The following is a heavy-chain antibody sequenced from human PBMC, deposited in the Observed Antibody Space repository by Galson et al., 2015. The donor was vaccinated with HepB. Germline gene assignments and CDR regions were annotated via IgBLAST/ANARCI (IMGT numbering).Heavy chain of an antibody. CDR2: IIPIFGTA. J-gene: IGHJ5*02. V-gene: IGHV1-69*13. D-gene: IGHD5-18*01. CDR3: ARDKAADTAMVLGWFDP. CDR1: GGTFSSYA. Sequence: SVKVSCKASGGTFSSYAISWVRQAPGQGLEWMGGIIPIFGTANYAQKFQGRVTITADESTSTAYMELSSLRSEDTAVYYCARDKAADTAMVLGWFDPWGQGTLVTVSS.